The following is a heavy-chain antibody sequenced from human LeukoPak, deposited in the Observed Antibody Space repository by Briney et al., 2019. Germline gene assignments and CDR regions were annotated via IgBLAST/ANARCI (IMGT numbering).Heavy chain of an antibody. D-gene: IGHD4-17*01. V-gene: IGHV3-23*01. Sequence: GGSLRLSCAASGFSFSSYGMNWVRRAPGKGLEWVSAISGSGGSTYYADSVKGRFTISRDNSKNTLYPQMNSLRAEDTAVYCCVLYGDYESPDGFDIWGQGTMVTVSS. CDR3: VLYGDYESPDGFDI. CDR1: GFSFSSYG. CDR2: ISGSGGST. J-gene: IGHJ3*02.